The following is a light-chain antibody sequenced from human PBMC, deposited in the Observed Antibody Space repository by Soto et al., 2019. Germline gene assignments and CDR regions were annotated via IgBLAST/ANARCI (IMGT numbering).Light chain of an antibody. CDR2: EGS. CDR1: SSDVGSYNL. V-gene: IGLV2-23*01. J-gene: IGLJ3*02. Sequence: QSALTQPASVSGSPGQSITISCTGTSSDVGSYNLVSWYQQHPGKAPKLIIYEGSKRASGVSNRFSGSKSGNTASLTISGLQAEDEADYSCCSYAGSSTWMFGGGTKLTVL. CDR3: CSYAGSSTWM.